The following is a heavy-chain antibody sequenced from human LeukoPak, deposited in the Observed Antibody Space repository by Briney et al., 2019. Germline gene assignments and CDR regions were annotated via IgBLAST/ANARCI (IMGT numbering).Heavy chain of an antibody. CDR2: ITTSSSYI. D-gene: IGHD3-22*01. CDR1: GFTFSRYT. CDR3: ARGENYYDSTGYDY. J-gene: IGHJ4*02. Sequence: GGSLRLSCAASGFTFSRYTMNWVRQAPGKGLEWVSSITTSSSYIYYADSLKGRFTISRDNAKNSLYLQMNSLRAEDTAVYYCARGENYYDSTGYDYWGQGTLVTVSS. V-gene: IGHV3-21*01.